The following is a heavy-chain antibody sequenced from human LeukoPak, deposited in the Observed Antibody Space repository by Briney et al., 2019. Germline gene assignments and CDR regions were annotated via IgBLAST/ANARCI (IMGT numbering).Heavy chain of an antibody. Sequence: PGRSLRLSCAASGFTFDDYAMHWVRQAPGKGLEWVSGISWNSGSIGYADSVKGRFTISRDNAKNSLYLQMNSLRAEDTAVYYCAKDRRTAAYCGGDCYSGVDYWGQGTLVTVSS. CDR1: GFTFDDYA. D-gene: IGHD2-21*02. J-gene: IGHJ4*02. CDR3: AKDRRTAAYCGGDCYSGVDY. V-gene: IGHV3-9*01. CDR2: ISWNSGSI.